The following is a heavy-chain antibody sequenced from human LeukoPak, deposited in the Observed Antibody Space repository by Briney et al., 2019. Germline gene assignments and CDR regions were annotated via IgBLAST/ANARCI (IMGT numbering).Heavy chain of an antibody. CDR3: AKVLSGVGEQRAAYFDY. D-gene: IGHD1/OR15-1a*01. CDR1: GGSISSYY. CDR2: IYYSGST. J-gene: IGHJ4*02. Sequence: TASETLSLTCTVSGGSISSYYWSWIRQPPGKGLEWIGYIYYSGSTNYNPSLKSRVTISVDTSKNQFSLKLSSVTAADTAVYYCAKVLSGVGEQRAAYFDYWGQGTLVTVSS. V-gene: IGHV4-59*01.